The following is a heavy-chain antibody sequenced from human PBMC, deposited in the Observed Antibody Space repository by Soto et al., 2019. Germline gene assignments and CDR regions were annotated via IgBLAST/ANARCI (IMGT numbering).Heavy chain of an antibody. CDR2: ISGGGPST. CDR3: AKDRQDYSEPPYGMDV. Sequence: EVQLLESGGGLVQPGGSLRVSCAASGFTFSTYVMSWVRQAPGKGLEWVSGISGGGPSTKYADSVKGRFTISRDNSKNPVYLQMNTLGADDTAVYYCAKDRQDYSEPPYGMDVWGQGTTVTVSS. D-gene: IGHD4-4*01. CDR1: GFTFSTYV. J-gene: IGHJ6*02. V-gene: IGHV3-23*01.